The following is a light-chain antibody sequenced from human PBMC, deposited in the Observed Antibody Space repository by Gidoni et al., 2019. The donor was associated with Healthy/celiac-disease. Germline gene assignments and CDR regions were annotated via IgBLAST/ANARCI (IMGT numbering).Light chain of an antibody. J-gene: IGKJ4*01. CDR3: QQYGSSPR. CDR2: GAS. CDR1: QSVSSSY. Sequence: TQSPGTLSLSPGERATLSCRASQSVSSSYLAWYQQKPGQAPRLLIYGASSRATGIPDRFSGSGSGTDFTLTISRLEPEDFAVYYCQQYGSSPRFGGGTKVEIK. V-gene: IGKV3-20*01.